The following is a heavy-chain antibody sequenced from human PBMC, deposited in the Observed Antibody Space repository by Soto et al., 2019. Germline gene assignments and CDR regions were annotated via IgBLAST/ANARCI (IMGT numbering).Heavy chain of an antibody. CDR1: GYVYISYG. Sequence: QVQLVQSGPEVKQPGASVKVSCKTSGYVYISYGISWVRQAPGHGLAWVGWISAYTGKADYAQKFQGRVTMTTETTTSTAFLELRSLRSDDTAVYYCARDQRYYGSGSYYSDSWGQGTLVTVSS. V-gene: IGHV1-18*04. D-gene: IGHD3-10*01. J-gene: IGHJ4*02. CDR3: ARDQRYYGSGSYYSDS. CDR2: ISAYTGKA.